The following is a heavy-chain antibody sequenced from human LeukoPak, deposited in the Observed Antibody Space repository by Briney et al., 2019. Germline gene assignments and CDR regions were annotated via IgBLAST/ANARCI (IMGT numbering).Heavy chain of an antibody. V-gene: IGHV4-38-2*02. CDR2: MLYSGST. D-gene: IGHD3-16*02. J-gene: IGHJ4*02. Sequence: SETLSLTCTVSGYSISSNYYWSWIRQSPGKGLEWIGYMLYSGSTNQNPSLRSRVTISVDTSKNQVSLKLSSVTAADTAVYYCARSDIWGSYRFLDYWGQGALVTVSS. CDR3: ARSDIWGSYRFLDY. CDR1: GYSISSNYY.